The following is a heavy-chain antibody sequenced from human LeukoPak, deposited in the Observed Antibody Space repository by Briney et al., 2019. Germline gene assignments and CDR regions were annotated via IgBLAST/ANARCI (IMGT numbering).Heavy chain of an antibody. CDR2: ISWNSGGI. V-gene: IGHV3-9*03. CDR3: AKAQSSSLIRFAFDI. Sequence: GRSLRLSCAASGFTFDDYAMHWVRQAPGKGLEWVSGISWNSGGIGYADSVKGRFTISRDNAKNSLYLQMNSLRAEDMALYYCAKAQSSSLIRFAFDIWGQGTMVTVSS. J-gene: IGHJ3*02. D-gene: IGHD6-6*01. CDR1: GFTFDDYA.